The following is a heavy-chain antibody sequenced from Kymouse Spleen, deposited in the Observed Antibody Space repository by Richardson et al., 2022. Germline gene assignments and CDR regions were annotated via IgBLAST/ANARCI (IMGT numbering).Heavy chain of an antibody. Sequence: EVQLVESGGGLVQPGGSLKLSCAASGFTFSGSAMHWVRQASGKGLEWVGRIRSKANSYATAYAASVKGRFTISRDDSKNTAYLQMNSLKTEDTAVYYCTRRGDILTGYFDYWGQGTLVTVSS. CDR1: GFTFSGSA. CDR3: TRRGDILTGYFDY. CDR2: IRSKANSYAT. D-gene: IGHD3-9*01. V-gene: IGHV3-73*02. J-gene: IGHJ4*02.